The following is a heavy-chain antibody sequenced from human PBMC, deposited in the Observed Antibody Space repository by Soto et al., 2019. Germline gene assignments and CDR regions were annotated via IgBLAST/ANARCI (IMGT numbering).Heavy chain of an antibody. J-gene: IGHJ5*02. CDR2: MNPNRGNT. D-gene: IGHD3-22*01. V-gene: IGHV1-8*01. Sequence: QVQLVQSGAEVKKPGASVKVSCKASGYTFTSYDINWVRQATGQGLERMGWMNPNRGNTGYAQKFQGRVTMTRNASISTAYMGLSSLRAEETAVYYSASGGRSSGVSWGQGTLVTVSS. CDR1: GYTFTSYD. CDR3: ASGGRSSGVS.